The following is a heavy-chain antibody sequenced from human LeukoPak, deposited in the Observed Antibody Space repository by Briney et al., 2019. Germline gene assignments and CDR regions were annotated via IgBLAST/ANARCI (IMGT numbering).Heavy chain of an antibody. J-gene: IGHJ4*02. V-gene: IGHV4-4*02. CDR1: GGSIGITNY. CDR3: TREDRPYCPFAY. Sequence: PSGTLSLTCGVSGGSIGITNYWSWVRQAPGKGLEWIGEIAHDGTTNYNPSLRSRVAMSFDRANNQFSLSLTSVTAADTAVYYCTREDRPYCPFAYWGQGVLVTVSS. CDR2: IAHDGTT. D-gene: IGHD1-26*01.